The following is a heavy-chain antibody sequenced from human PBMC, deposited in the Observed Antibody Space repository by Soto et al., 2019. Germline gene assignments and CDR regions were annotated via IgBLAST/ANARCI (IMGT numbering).Heavy chain of an antibody. Sequence: QVQPVQSGAEVKKPGSSVKVSCKASGGTFSSYTISWVRQAPGQGLEWMGRIIPILGIANYAQKFQGRVTITADKSTSTAYMELSSLRSEDTAVYYCARGYCSSTSCLGYWFDPWGQGTLVTVSS. CDR1: GGTFSSYT. V-gene: IGHV1-69*02. J-gene: IGHJ5*02. CDR2: IIPILGIA. D-gene: IGHD2-2*01. CDR3: ARGYCSSTSCLGYWFDP.